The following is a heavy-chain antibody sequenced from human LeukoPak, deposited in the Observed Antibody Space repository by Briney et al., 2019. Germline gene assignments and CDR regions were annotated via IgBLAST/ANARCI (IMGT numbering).Heavy chain of an antibody. CDR2: IKRDGSEK. CDR3: ARAPGDYSGLPRTFRYYGMDV. J-gene: IGHJ6*02. Sequence: GGSLRLSCAASGFTFSSYWMSWVRQAPGKGLEWVANIKRDGSEKYYVDSLKGRFTTSRDNAKNSLYLQMNSLRAEDTAVYYCARAPGDYSGLPRTFRYYGMDVWGQGTTVTVSS. CDR1: GFTFSSYW. D-gene: IGHD4-17*01. V-gene: IGHV3-7*03.